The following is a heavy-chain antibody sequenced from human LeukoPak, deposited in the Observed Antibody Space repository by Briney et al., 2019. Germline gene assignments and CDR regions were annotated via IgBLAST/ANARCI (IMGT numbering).Heavy chain of an antibody. D-gene: IGHD5-18*01. CDR2: IYHSGST. J-gene: IGHJ4*02. Sequence: SETLSLTCTVSGYSISSGYYWGWIGQPPGKGLEWIGSIYHSGSTYYNPSLKSRVTISVDTSKNQFSLKLSSVTAADTAVYYCARSRGYSVTADYWGQGTLVTVSS. V-gene: IGHV4-38-2*02. CDR1: GYSISSGYY. CDR3: ARSRGYSVTADY.